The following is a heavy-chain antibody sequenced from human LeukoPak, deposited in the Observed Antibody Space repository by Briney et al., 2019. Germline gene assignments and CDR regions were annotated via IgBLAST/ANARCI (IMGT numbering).Heavy chain of an antibody. V-gene: IGHV3-23*01. CDR2: ISGKGGRT. CDR3: AKPEGEVVTPYDVFDI. Sequence: GGSLTLSCAASGFTFSSYAMSWVRQAPGKGLEWVSAISGKGGRTYYADSVKGRFTISRDNSKNTLYLQMNSLRAEDTAVYYCAKPEGEVVTPYDVFDIWGQGTMVTVSS. D-gene: IGHD2-15*01. CDR1: GFTFSSYA. J-gene: IGHJ3*02.